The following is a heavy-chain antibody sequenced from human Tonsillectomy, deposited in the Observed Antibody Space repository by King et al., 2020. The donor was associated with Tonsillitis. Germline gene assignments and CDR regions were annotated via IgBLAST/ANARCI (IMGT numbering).Heavy chain of an antibody. CDR3: ARSPRGEPYDY. Sequence: VQLVESGGDLVQPGGSLRLSCAASGFTFSDHYMDWVRQAPGKGLEWVGRTRNKANSYTTEYAASVKGRFTISRDDSKNSLYLQMNSLKTEDTAVYYCARSPRGEPYDYWGQGTLVTVSS. CDR2: TRNKANSYTT. V-gene: IGHV3-72*01. D-gene: IGHD3-16*01. CDR1: GFTFSDHY. J-gene: IGHJ4*02.